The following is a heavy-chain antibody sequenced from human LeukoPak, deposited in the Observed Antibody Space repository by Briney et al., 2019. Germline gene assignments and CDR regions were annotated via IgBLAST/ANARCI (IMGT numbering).Heavy chain of an antibody. J-gene: IGHJ5*02. Sequence: NHGESLKISCKGSGYSFTTYWITWVRQMPGKGLEWMGRIDPSDSYTNYSPSFQGHFTISADKSISTAYLQWSSLKAPDTAMYYCARPVKLGWFDPWGQGTLVTVSS. CDR1: GYSFTTYW. V-gene: IGHV5-10-1*01. CDR2: IDPSDSYT. CDR3: ARPVKLGWFDP. D-gene: IGHD7-27*01.